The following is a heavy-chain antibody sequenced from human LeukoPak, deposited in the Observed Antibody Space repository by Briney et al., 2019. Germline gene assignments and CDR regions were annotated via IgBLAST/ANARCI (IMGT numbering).Heavy chain of an antibody. D-gene: IGHD3-10*01. CDR3: ASLRTGDFDY. CDR2: IYYSGST. V-gene: IGHV4-39*01. Sequence: SETLSLTCTVSGGSISSSNYYWGWIRQPPGKGLEWIGNIYYSGSTYYNPSFKSLLTIAVDTSKNQFSRKLSSVTAADTAVYYCASLRTGDFDYWGQGALVTVSS. CDR1: GGSISSSNYY. J-gene: IGHJ4*02.